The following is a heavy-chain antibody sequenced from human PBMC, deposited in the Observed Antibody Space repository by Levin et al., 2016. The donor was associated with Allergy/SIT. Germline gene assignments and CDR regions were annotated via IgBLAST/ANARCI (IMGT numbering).Heavy chain of an antibody. V-gene: IGHV1-3*01. CDR3: ARSPRGRYSSGWVPRVYYGMDV. CDR1: GYTFTSYA. CDR2: INAGNGNT. D-gene: IGHD6-19*01. Sequence: ASVKVSCKASGYTFTSYAMHWVRQAPGQRLEWMGWINAGNGNTKYSQKFQGRVTITRDTSASTAYMELSSLRSEDTAVYYCARSPRGRYSSGWVPRVYYGMDVWGQGTTVTVSS. J-gene: IGHJ6*02.